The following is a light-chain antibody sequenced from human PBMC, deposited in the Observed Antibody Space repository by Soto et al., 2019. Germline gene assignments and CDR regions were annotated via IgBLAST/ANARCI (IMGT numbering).Light chain of an antibody. V-gene: IGLV2-14*03. CDR3: FSYTYSTNYV. Sequence: QSALTQPAAVSDSPGQSITISCTGTSSDVGGSNFVSWYQQHPGKPPKLIIYDVANRPSGVSNRFSGSKSGSTASLIISRLQTEDEADYYCFSYTYSTNYVFGIGTKGTVL. J-gene: IGLJ1*01. CDR2: DVA. CDR1: SSDVGGSNF.